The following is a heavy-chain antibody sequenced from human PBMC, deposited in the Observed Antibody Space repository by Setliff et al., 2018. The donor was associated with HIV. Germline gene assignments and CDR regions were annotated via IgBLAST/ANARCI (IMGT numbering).Heavy chain of an antibody. CDR1: GGSISGGSYY. D-gene: IGHD3-3*01. V-gene: IGHV4-61*09. Sequence: SETLSLTCSVSGGSISGGSYYWSWIRQPAGKGLEWIGHIYTSGSTNHNPSLKSRVTISVDTSRNQISLNLTSVTAADTAVYYCARHGTFGVVSPGDSYYSYMDVWGKGTTVTVSS. CDR3: ARHGTFGVVSPGDSYYSYMDV. CDR2: IYTSGST. J-gene: IGHJ6*03.